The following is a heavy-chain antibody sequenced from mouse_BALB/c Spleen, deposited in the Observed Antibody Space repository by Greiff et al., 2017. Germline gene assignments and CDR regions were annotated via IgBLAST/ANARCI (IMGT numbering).Heavy chain of an antibody. CDR1: GFTFSSYT. V-gene: IGHV5-9*03. D-gene: IGHD2-14*01. CDR2: ISSGGGNT. CDR3: ARSAVRRYFDV. J-gene: IGHJ1*01. Sequence: EVQGVESGGGLVKPGGSLKLSCAASGFTFSSYTMSWVRQTPEKRLEWVATISSGGGNTYYPDSVKGRFTISRDNAKNNLYLQMSSLRSEDTALYYCARSAVRRYFDVWGAGTTVTVSS.